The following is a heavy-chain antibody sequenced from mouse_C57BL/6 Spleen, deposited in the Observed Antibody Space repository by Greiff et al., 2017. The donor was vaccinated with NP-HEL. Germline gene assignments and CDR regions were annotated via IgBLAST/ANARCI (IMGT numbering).Heavy chain of an antibody. D-gene: IGHD2-2*01. CDR2: IYPGDGDT. CDR3: ARGGGYDVGAMDY. V-gene: IGHV1-82*01. J-gene: IGHJ4*01. Sequence: VQLQESGPELVKPGASVKISCKASGYAFSSSWMNWVKQRPGKGLEWIGRIYPGDGDTNYNGKFKGKATLTADKSSSTAYMQLSSLTSEDSAVYFCARGGGYDVGAMDYWGQGTSVTVSS. CDR1: GYAFSSSW.